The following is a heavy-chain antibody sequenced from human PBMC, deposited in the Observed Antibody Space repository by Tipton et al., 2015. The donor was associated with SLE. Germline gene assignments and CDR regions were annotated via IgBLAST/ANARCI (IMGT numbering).Heavy chain of an antibody. J-gene: IGHJ4*02. CDR1: GGSINSHY. CDR3: ARGANWGSRDFQY. D-gene: IGHD7-27*01. CDR2: IYYSGDT. V-gene: IGHV4-59*11. Sequence: TLSLTCTVSGGSINSHYWSWIRQPPGKGLEWIGYIYYSGDTNYNPSLKSRVTFSVDTSKNQFSLNLNSVTAADTAVYYCARGANWGSRDFQYWGQGTLVTVSS.